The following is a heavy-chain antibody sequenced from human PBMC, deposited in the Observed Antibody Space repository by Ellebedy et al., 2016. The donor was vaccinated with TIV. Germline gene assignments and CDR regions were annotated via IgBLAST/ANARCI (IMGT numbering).Heavy chain of an antibody. D-gene: IGHD5-12*01. CDR1: GFIIDNSA. Sequence: PGGSLRLSCAASGFIIDNSAMSWVRQAPGKGLEWVSTISGGGDTTYYADSVKGRFTISRDNSKNTLYLQMNSLRAEDTAVYYCAKDYSGLRGLDVWGQGTTVTVSS. CDR3: AKDYSGLRGLDV. J-gene: IGHJ6*02. V-gene: IGHV3-23*01. CDR2: ISGGGDTT.